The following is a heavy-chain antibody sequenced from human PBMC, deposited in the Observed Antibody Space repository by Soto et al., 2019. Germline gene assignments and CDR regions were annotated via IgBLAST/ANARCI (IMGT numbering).Heavy chain of an antibody. CDR1: GFTFSPYE. V-gene: IGHV3-48*03. Sequence: LRLSCAASGFTFSPYEMSWVRQAPGKGLEWISYISSSGSTIHYADSVKGRFSISRDNAKKSLFLQMNSLRAEDTSVYYCVREAPCSNGVCQFDYWGRGTLVTVSS. J-gene: IGHJ4*02. CDR2: ISSSGSTI. D-gene: IGHD2-8*01. CDR3: VREAPCSNGVCQFDY.